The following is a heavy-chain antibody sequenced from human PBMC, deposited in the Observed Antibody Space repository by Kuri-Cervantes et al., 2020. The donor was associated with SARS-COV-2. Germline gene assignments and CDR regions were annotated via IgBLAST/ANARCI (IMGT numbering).Heavy chain of an antibody. D-gene: IGHD6-6*01. CDR3: ARPYSSSSSIGY. V-gene: IGHV3-30*02. CDR1: GFTFSSYG. CDR2: IRYDGSNK. Sequence: GGSLRLSCAASGFTFSSYGMHWVRQAPGKGLEWVAFIRYDGSNKYYADSVKGRFTISRDNSKNTLYLQMNSLRAEDTAVYYCARPYSSSSSIGYWGQGTLVTVSS. J-gene: IGHJ4*02.